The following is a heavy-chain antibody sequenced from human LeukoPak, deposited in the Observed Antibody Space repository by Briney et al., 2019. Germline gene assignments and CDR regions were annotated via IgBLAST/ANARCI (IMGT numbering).Heavy chain of an antibody. CDR2: IIPIFGTA. CDR1: GGTFSSYA. D-gene: IGHD6-6*01. V-gene: IGHV1-69*13. Sequence: SVKVSCKVSGGTFSSYAISWVRQAPGQGLEWMGGIIPIFGTANYAQKFQGRVTITADESTSTAYMELSSLRSEDTAVYYCARGSIAARPFDYWGQGTLVTVSS. CDR3: ARGSIAARPFDY. J-gene: IGHJ4*02.